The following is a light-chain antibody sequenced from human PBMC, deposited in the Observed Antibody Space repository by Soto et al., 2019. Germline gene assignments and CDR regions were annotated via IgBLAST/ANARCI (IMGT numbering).Light chain of an antibody. Sequence: QMTQSPSSLSASVGDRVTITCRASEDINNRLAWYQQKPGKVPNLLIHAASTLQSGVPPRFSGRGSGTDFTLTISSLQPEDVATYYCQNYNSAPPAGAFGGGTKVEI. J-gene: IGKJ4*01. CDR2: AAS. V-gene: IGKV1-27*01. CDR1: EDINNR. CDR3: QNYNSAPPAGA.